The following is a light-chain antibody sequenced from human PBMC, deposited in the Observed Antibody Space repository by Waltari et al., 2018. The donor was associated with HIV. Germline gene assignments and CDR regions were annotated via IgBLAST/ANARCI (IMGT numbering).Light chain of an antibody. V-gene: IGLV1-44*01. CDR3: AACDDSLNGWV. CDR2: SNT. CDR1: SSNIGSYT. Sequence: QSVLTQPPSASGTPGPRVTISCSGSSSNIGSYTVNRYQQTPGTAPNLLLYSNTQRPSGVPDRCAGSESGTSAALAISGFQSEEEADYYGAACDDSLNGWVFGGGTKLTVL. J-gene: IGLJ3*02.